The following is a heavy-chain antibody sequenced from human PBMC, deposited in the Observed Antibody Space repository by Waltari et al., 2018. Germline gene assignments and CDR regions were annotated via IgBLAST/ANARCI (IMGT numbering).Heavy chain of an antibody. D-gene: IGHD3-10*01. CDR1: GLTFISYG. J-gene: IGHJ4*02. V-gene: IGHV3-30*18. CDR2: ISYDGSNK. CDR3: AKHPRGGPYYFDY. Sequence: QVQLVESGGGVVQPGRSLRLSCAASGLTFISYGMHWVRQAPGKGLEWVAVISYDGSNKYYADSVKGRFTISRDNSKNTLYLQMNSLRAEDTAVYYCAKHPRGGPYYFDYWGQGTLVTVSS.